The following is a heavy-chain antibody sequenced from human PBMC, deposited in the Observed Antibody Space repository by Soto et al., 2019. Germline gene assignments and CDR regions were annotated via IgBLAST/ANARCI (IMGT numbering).Heavy chain of an antibody. CDR2: ISGYNGNT. Sequence: QVQLVQSGAEVKKPGASVKVSCKASGYTFTIYGISWVRQAPGQGLEWMGWISGYNGNTDYAQNLQDRVTLSTDASTSSVYMELRSLRSDDTAVYYFAKVDYYDSSGYSGYWGQGTLITVSS. D-gene: IGHD3-22*01. J-gene: IGHJ4*02. CDR1: GYTFTIYG. V-gene: IGHV1-18*04. CDR3: AKVDYYDSSGYSGY.